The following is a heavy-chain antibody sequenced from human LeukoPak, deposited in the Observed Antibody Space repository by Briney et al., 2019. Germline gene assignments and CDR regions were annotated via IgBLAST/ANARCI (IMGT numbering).Heavy chain of an antibody. CDR1: GFTFSSSD. J-gene: IGHJ4*02. V-gene: IGHV3-13*01. CDR2: IGPTGDT. D-gene: IGHD3-10*01. Sequence: PGGSLRLSCAASGFTFSSSDMHWVRQAPGKGLEWVSAIGPTGDTYYPGSVKGRFIISRENARNSLYLQMNSLRAGDTAVYYCARAVPMARGVNYYDYWGQGTLVTVSS. CDR3: ARAVPMARGVNYYDY.